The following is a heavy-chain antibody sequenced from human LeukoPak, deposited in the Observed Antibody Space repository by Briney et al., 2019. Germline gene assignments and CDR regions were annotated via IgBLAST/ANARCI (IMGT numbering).Heavy chain of an antibody. CDR3: ARHLDVISMV. CDR1: GGSINSSSYY. D-gene: IGHD3-10*01. CDR2: IYYNGST. V-gene: IGHV4-39*01. J-gene: IGHJ6*04. Sequence: SETLSLTCTVSGGSINSSSYYWGWIRQPPGKGLEWIGSIYYNGSTYYNPSLKSRVTISVDTSKNQFSLKLSSVTAADTAVYYCARHLDVISMVWGKGTTVTISS.